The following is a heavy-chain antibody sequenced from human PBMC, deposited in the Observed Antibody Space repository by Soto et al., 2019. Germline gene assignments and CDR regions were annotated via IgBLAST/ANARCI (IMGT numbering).Heavy chain of an antibody. D-gene: IGHD3-22*01. CDR1: GFTFDTYA. Sequence: GGSLRLSCAASGFTFDTYAMSWVRQAPGKGLEWVSSISATSASIYYADYVRGRFTISRDNSKNTLSLHMNSLTDEDTALYYCVKDVPHYYGTSGFYYGFGSWGQGTLVTVSS. CDR3: VKDVPHYYGTSGFYYGFGS. CDR2: ISATSASI. J-gene: IGHJ1*01. V-gene: IGHV3-23*01.